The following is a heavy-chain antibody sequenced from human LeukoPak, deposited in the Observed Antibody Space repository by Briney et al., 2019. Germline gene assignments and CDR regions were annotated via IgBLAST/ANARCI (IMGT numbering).Heavy chain of an antibody. D-gene: IGHD5-18*01. Sequence: GGSLRLSCVASGFTFSSYSINWVRQAPGKGLEWVSYISSSSTIYYADSVKGRFTISRDNAKNSLYLQMNSLRAEDTAVYYCASASYGIWGQGTLVTVSS. CDR1: GFTFSSYS. V-gene: IGHV3-48*01. CDR2: ISSSSTI. CDR3: ASASYGI. J-gene: IGHJ4*02.